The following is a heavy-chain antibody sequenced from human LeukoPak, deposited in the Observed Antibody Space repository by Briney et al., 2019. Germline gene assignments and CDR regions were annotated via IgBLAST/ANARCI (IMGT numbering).Heavy chain of an antibody. CDR1: GYTFTAYY. CDR2: INPHSGNT. Sequence: ASVKVSCKASGYTFTAYYMSWVRQAPGQGLEWMGWINPHSGNTKYAQKFQGRVTMTRDTSISTAYMELIRPRSNDTAVYYCARQGRLREFAYWGQGTLVTVS. V-gene: IGHV1-2*02. CDR3: ARQGRLREFAY. D-gene: IGHD4-17*01. J-gene: IGHJ4*02.